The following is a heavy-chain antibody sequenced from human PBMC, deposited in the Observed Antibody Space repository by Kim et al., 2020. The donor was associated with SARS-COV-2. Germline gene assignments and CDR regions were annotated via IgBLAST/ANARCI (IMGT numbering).Heavy chain of an antibody. Sequence: SETLSLTCTVSGGSISSYYWSWIRQPPGKGLEWIGYIYYSGSTNYNPSLKSRVTISVDTSKNQFSLKLSSVTAADTAVYYCARDRGGYSSSSFGMDVWGQGTTVTVSS. V-gene: IGHV4-59*13. J-gene: IGHJ6*02. CDR1: GGSISSYY. CDR2: IYYSGST. CDR3: ARDRGGYSSSSFGMDV. D-gene: IGHD6-13*01.